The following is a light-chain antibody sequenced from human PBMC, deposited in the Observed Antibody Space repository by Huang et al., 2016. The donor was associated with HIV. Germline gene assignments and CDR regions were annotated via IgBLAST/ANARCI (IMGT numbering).Light chain of an antibody. CDR2: LSS. CDR3: MQALQTPRT. Sequence: IVITQSPLSLPVTPGQPASISCRSSQSLLHSHGYQYLDWYRQKPWQAPQLLISLSSIRASGVPDMFSGSGSVTDFTLKISRVDAEDVGIYFCMQALQTPRTFGQGTRLEMK. V-gene: IGKV2-28*01. CDR1: QSLLHSHGYQY. J-gene: IGKJ5*01.